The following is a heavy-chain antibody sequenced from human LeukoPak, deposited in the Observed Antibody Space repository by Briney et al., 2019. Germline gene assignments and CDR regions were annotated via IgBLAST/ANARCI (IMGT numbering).Heavy chain of an antibody. CDR2: INHSGST. J-gene: IGHJ4*02. CDR1: GGSFSGYY. Sequence: SETLSLTCAVYGGSFSGYYWSWIRQPPGKGLEWIGEINHSGSTNYNPSLKSRVTISVDTSKNQFSLKLSSVTAADTAVYCCARDISGYDYFDYWGQGTLVTVSS. CDR3: ARDISGYDYFDY. D-gene: IGHD5-12*01. V-gene: IGHV4-34*01.